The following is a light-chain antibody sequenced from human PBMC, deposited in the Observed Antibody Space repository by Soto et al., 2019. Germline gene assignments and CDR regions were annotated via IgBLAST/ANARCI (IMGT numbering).Light chain of an antibody. CDR3: QQYGSSTWT. Sequence: EILLTQSPGTLSLSPGERATLSCRASQRISSNYVAWYRQNPGQPPRLLIYGAFRRPTGIPDRFSGSGSGTDFSLSISRLEPEDSAVFYCQQYGSSTWTFGQGTKVDI. V-gene: IGKV3-20*01. CDR2: GAF. CDR1: QRISSNY. J-gene: IGKJ1*01.